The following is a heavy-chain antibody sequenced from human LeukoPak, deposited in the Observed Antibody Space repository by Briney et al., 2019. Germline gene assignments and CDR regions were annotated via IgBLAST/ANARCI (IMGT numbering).Heavy chain of an antibody. CDR3: ARLRGYCSSTSCYVAFDI. CDR1: GFTFSSYE. CDR2: ISSSSSYI. J-gene: IGHJ3*02. Sequence: GGSLRLSCAASGFTFSSYEMNWVRQAPGKGLEWVSSISSSSSYIYYADSVKGRFTISRDNAKNSLYLQMNSLRAEDTAVYYCARLRGYCSSTSCYVAFDIWGQGTMVTVSS. V-gene: IGHV3-21*01. D-gene: IGHD2-2*01.